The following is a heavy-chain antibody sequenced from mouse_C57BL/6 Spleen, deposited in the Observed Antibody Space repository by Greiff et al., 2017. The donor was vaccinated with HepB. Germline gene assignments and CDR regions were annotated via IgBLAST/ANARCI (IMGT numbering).Heavy chain of an antibody. CDR3: ARGYYKDYAMDY. Sequence: EVQRVESGGGLVKPGGSLKLSCAASGFTFSDYGMHWVRQAPEKGLEWVAYISSGSSTIYYADTVKGRFSISRDNAKNTLFLQMTSLRSEDTAMYYCARGYYKDYAMDYWGQGTSVTVSS. CDR1: GFTFSDYG. CDR2: ISSGSSTI. V-gene: IGHV5-17*01. D-gene: IGHD1-1*01. J-gene: IGHJ4*01.